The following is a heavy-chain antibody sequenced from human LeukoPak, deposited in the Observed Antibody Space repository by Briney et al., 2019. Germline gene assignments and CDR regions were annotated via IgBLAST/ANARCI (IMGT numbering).Heavy chain of an antibody. J-gene: IGHJ4*02. V-gene: IGHV4-59*01. CDR2: IYYSGNT. CDR1: DVSISSYY. Sequence: SETLSLTCTVSDVSISSYYWSWIRQPPGKGLEWIGYIYYSGNTNYNPSLKSRVTISVDTSKNQFSLKLSSVTAADTAVYYCARSSYTAMATGYFDFWGQGTPVTVSS. CDR3: ARSSYTAMATGYFDF. D-gene: IGHD5-18*01.